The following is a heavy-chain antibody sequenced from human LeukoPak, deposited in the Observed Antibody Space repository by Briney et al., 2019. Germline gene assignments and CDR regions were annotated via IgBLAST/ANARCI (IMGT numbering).Heavy chain of an antibody. CDR3: AKLPTVTTQDYYYYMDV. V-gene: IGHV3-43D*04. CDR2: ISWDGGST. J-gene: IGHJ6*03. Sequence: GGSLRLSCAASGFTFDDYAMHWVRQAPGKGLEWVSLISWDGGSTYYADSVKGRFTISRDNSKNTLYLQMNSLRAEDTAVYYCAKLPTVTTQDYYYYMDVWGKGTTVTVSS. D-gene: IGHD4-11*01. CDR1: GFTFDDYA.